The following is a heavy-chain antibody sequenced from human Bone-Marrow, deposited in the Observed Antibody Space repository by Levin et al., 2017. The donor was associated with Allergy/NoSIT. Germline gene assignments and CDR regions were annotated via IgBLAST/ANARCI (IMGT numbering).Heavy chain of an antibody. J-gene: IGHJ4*02. Sequence: GESLKISCAASGFTFSGYWMSWVRQAPGKGLEWVANIKQDGSEKYYVDSVKGRFTISRDNAKNSLYLQMNSLRAEDTAVYYCTRGLRSSAYWGQGTLVTVSS. CDR3: TRGLRSSAY. CDR2: IKQDGSEK. V-gene: IGHV3-7*01. D-gene: IGHD6-19*01. CDR1: GFTFSGYW.